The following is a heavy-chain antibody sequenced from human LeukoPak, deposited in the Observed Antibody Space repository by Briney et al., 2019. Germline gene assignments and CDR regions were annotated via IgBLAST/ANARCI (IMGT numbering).Heavy chain of an antibody. D-gene: IGHD2-15*01. CDR2: IYYSGST. CDR1: GGSLSSGNYY. V-gene: IGHV4-61*01. J-gene: IGHJ6*04. Sequence: SETLSLTCTVSGGSLSSGNYYWGWIRQPPGRGLEWIVYIYYSGSTNYNPSLKSRVTISVYTSNNQFSLKLSSVTAADTAVYYCARNHMGGVGYCSGGSCYSYGIDVWGKGTTVTVSS. CDR3: ARNHMGGVGYCSGGSCYSYGIDV.